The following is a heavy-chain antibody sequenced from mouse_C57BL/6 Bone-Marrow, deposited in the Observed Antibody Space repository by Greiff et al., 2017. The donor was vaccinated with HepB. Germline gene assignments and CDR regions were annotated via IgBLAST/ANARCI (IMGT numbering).Heavy chain of an antibody. CDR2: ISYSGST. CDR3: ARSPPYYGSSYDWYFDV. CDR1: GYSITSDY. Sequence: EVQGVESGPGLAKPSQTLSLTCSVTGYSITSDYWNWIRKFPGNKLEYMGYISYSGSTYHNPSLKSRISITRDTSKNQYYLQLNSVTTEDTAIYYCARSPPYYGSSYDWYFDVWGTGTTVTVSS. V-gene: IGHV3-8*01. J-gene: IGHJ1*03. D-gene: IGHD1-1*01.